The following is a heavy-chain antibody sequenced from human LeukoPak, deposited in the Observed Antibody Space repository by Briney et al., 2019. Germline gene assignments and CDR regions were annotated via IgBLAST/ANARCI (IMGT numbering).Heavy chain of an antibody. D-gene: IGHD6-19*01. V-gene: IGHV3-11*01. CDR2: ISSSGSTI. Sequence: PGGSLRLSCAASGFTFSDYYMSWICQAPGKGLEWVSYISSSGSTIYYADSVKGRFTISRDNAKNSLYLQMNSLRAEDTAVYYCATGIAVAGSYYYYGMDVWGQGTTVTVSS. CDR3: ATGIAVAGSYYYYGMDV. J-gene: IGHJ6*02. CDR1: GFTFSDYY.